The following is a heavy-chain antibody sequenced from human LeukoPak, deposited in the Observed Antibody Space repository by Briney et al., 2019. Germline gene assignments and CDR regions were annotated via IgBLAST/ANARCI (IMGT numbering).Heavy chain of an antibody. CDR2: INPNSGGT. Sequence: GASVKVSCKASGYTFTGYYMHWVRQAPGQGLEWMGWINPNSGGTNYAQKFQGRVTMTRDTSISTAYMELSRLRSDDTAVYYCARGCSGGSCYLGFDYWGQGTLVTVSS. V-gene: IGHV1-2*02. CDR1: GYTFTGYY. D-gene: IGHD2-15*01. J-gene: IGHJ4*02. CDR3: ARGCSGGSCYLGFDY.